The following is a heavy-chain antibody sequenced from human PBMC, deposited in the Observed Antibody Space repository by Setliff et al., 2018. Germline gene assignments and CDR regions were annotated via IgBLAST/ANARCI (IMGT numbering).Heavy chain of an antibody. V-gene: IGHV4-61*09. Sequence: PSETLSLTCSVSGGSISSGSDYWTWIRQPAGKGLEWIGHIYTSGSTNYNPSLKSRVTISVDASKNQLPLNLRSVTAADTAVYYCARAISGWYSAHYYYMDVWGKGTTVTVSS. CDR3: ARAISGWYSAHYYYMDV. J-gene: IGHJ6*03. CDR2: IYTSGST. CDR1: GGSISSGSDY. D-gene: IGHD6-19*01.